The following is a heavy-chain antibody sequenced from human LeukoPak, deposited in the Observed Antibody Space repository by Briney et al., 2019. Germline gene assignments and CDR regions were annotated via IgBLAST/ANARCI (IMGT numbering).Heavy chain of an antibody. J-gene: IGHJ4*02. CDR1: GFTFPRHG. Sequence: GGSLRLSCAASGFTFPRHGINWVRQAPGKGLEWVSGISPSGSILYYADSVKGRFTISRDNSKNTLYLQMNSLRAEDTAVYYCAKGIAAAGQFDYWGQGTLVTVSS. CDR2: ISPSGSIL. V-gene: IGHV3-23*01. D-gene: IGHD6-13*01. CDR3: AKGIAAAGQFDY.